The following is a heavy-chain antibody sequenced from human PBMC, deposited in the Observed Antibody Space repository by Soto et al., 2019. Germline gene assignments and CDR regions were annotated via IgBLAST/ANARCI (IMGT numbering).Heavy chain of an antibody. J-gene: IGHJ4*02. D-gene: IGHD2-2*01. CDR3: AREPLQYCISTSCYWAFDY. CDR2: IIPIFGTA. V-gene: IGHV1-69*13. Sequence: SVKVSCKASGGTFSSYAISWVRQAPGQGLEWMGGIIPIFGTANYAQKFQGRVTITADESTSTAYMELSSLRSEDTAVYYCAREPLQYCISTSCYWAFDYWGQETLVTVSS. CDR1: GGTFSSYA.